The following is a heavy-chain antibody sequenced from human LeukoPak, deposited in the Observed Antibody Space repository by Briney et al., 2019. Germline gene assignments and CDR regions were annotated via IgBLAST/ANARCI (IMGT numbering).Heavy chain of an antibody. J-gene: IGHJ4*02. V-gene: IGHV3-7*01. CDR2: THQDGSEQ. CDR3: SNGIYSSSY. CDR1: GFTFTHYW. Sequence: GGSLRLSCAASGFTFTHYWMCWVRQALGKGLEWVANTHQDGSEQYYLDSVEGRFTISRDNAKNSLYLQMDNLRAEDTAVYYCSNGIYSSSYWGRGTLVTVSS. D-gene: IGHD6-6*01.